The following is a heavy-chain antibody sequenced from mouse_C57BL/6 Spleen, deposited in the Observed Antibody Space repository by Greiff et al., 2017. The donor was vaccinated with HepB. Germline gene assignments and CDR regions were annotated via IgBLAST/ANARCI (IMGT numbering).Heavy chain of an antibody. CDR2: ISSGSSTI. J-gene: IGHJ2*01. CDR1: GFTFSDYG. D-gene: IGHD1-1*01. CDR3: TRGYYGLDY. V-gene: IGHV5-17*01. Sequence: VQLKESGGGLVKPGGSLKLSCAASGFTFSDYGMHWVRQAPEKGLEWVAYISSGSSTIYYADTVKGRFTISRDNAKNTLFLQMTSLRSEDTAMYYCTRGYYGLDYWGQGTTLTVSS.